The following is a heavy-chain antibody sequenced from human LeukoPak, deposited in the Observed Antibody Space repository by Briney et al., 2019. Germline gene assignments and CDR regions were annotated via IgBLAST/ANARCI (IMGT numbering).Heavy chain of an antibody. CDR3: ARHFRRPRGFFDY. Sequence: PGGSLRLSCAASGFTFSSYSMNWVRQPPGKGLEWIGEINHSGSTNYNPSLKSRVTISVDTPKNQFSLKLSSVTAADTAVYYCARHFRRPRGFFDYWGQGTLVTVSS. D-gene: IGHD3-3*02. J-gene: IGHJ4*02. CDR2: INHSGST. V-gene: IGHV4-34*01. CDR1: GFTFSSYS.